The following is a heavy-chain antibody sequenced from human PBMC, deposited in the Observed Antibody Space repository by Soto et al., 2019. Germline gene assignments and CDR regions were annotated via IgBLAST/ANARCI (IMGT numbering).Heavy chain of an antibody. Sequence: QVQLVQSGAEVKKPGSSVKVSCKASGGTFSSYAISWVRQAPGQGLEWMGGIIPIFGTANYAQKFQGRVTXTXAXXTSPAYMELSSLRSEDPAVYYCAIDRKKEIPALDYWGQGTLVTVSS. V-gene: IGHV1-69*05. CDR3: AIDRKKEIPALDY. J-gene: IGHJ4*02. CDR1: GGTFSSYA. CDR2: IIPIFGTA. D-gene: IGHD2-21*01.